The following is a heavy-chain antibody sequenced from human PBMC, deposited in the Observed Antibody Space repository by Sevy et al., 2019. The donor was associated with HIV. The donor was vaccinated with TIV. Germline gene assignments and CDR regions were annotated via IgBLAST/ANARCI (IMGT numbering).Heavy chain of an antibody. CDR1: GFTFSSYA. J-gene: IGHJ4*02. CDR3: AKGMGFGRY. CDR2: ISGSGGST. D-gene: IGHD3-16*01. V-gene: IGHV3-23*01. Sequence: GGSLRLSCAASGFTFSSYAMSWVRQAPGKGLEWVSAISGSGGSTYYADSVKGRLTISRDNSKKSLYLQMNSLRAEDTAVYYCAKGMGFGRYWGQGTLVNVSS.